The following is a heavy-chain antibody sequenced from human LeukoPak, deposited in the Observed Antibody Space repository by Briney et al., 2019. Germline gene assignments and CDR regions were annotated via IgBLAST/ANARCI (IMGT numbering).Heavy chain of an antibody. CDR1: GGSISSSNW. CDR2: IYHSGST. CDR3: ARDNSLFDPGSSGYYYPSCAFDI. D-gene: IGHD3-22*01. V-gene: IGHV4-4*02. J-gene: IGHJ3*02. Sequence: SETLSLTCAVSGGSISSSNWWSWVRQPPGKGLEWIGEIYHSGSTNYNPSLKSRVTISVDKSKNQFSLKLSSVTAADTAVYYCARDNSLFDPGSSGYYYPSCAFDIWGQGTMVTVSS.